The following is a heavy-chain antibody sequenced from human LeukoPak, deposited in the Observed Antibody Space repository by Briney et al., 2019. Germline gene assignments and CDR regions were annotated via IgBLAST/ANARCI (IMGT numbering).Heavy chain of an antibody. Sequence: GASVKVSCKASGYTFTSHYIHWVRQAPGQGLEWMGRINPNVGNTNYAQNLQGRVIMSRDMSTSTVYMDVISMRSDDTAVYYCARDFCGDCDSGGWYHFDSWGQGNLVTVSS. V-gene: IGHV1-46*01. J-gene: IGHJ4*02. D-gene: IGHD2-21*02. CDR2: INPNVGNT. CDR3: ARDFCGDCDSGGWYHFDS. CDR1: GYTFTSHY.